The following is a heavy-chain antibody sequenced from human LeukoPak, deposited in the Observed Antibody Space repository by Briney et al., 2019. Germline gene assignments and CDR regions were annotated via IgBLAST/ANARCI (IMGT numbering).Heavy chain of an antibody. CDR1: GFTFDDYA. CDR2: ISWNSGSI. D-gene: IGHD3-22*01. V-gene: IGHV3-9*01. CDR3: VKGYYYDSTGDYFDY. J-gene: IGHJ4*02. Sequence: GGSLRLSCAASGFTFDDYAMHWVRQAPGKGLEWVSGISWNSGSIGYADSVKGRFTISRDNAKNSLYLQMNSLRAEDTALYYCVKGYYYDSTGDYFDYWGQGTLVTVSS.